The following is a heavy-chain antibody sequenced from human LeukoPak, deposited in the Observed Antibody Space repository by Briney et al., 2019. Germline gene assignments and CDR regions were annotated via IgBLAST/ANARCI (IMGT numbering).Heavy chain of an antibody. Sequence: ASVKVSCKASGGTFSSYAISWVRQAPGQGLEWMGGIIPIFGTANYAQKFQGRVTITTDESTSTAYMELSSLRSEDTAVYYCARVGQWLVSWFDPWGQGTLVTVSS. J-gene: IGHJ5*02. V-gene: IGHV1-69*05. CDR1: GGTFSSYA. D-gene: IGHD6-19*01. CDR2: IIPIFGTA. CDR3: ARVGQWLVSWFDP.